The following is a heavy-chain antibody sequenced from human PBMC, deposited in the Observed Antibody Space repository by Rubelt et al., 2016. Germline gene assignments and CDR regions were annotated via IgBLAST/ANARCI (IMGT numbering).Heavy chain of an antibody. CDR3: ARGHIAARPNYYYYGMDV. CDR1: GFTFSSYS. CDR2: ISSSSSYI. V-gene: IGHV3-21*01. D-gene: IGHD6-6*01. J-gene: IGHJ6*02. Sequence: EVQLVESGGGLVQPGGSLRLSCAASGFTFSSYSMNWVRQAPGKGLEWVSSISSSSSYIYYADSVKGRLTISGDNAKNSLYLQMNSLRAEDTAVYYCARGHIAARPNYYYYGMDVWGQGTTVTVSS.